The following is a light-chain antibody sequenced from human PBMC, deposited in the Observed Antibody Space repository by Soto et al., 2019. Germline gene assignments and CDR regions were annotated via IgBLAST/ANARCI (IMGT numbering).Light chain of an antibody. J-gene: IGKJ5*01. V-gene: IGKV3-15*01. CDR2: DAS. CDR3: QQYNDWPPRIT. Sequence: EIVLTQSPATLSLSPGERATLSCRASQSVSSYLAWYQQKPGQAPRLLIYDASTSATGIPARFSGSGSGTEFTLTISSLQSEDFAVYYCQQYNDWPPRITFGQGTRLEIK. CDR1: QSVSSY.